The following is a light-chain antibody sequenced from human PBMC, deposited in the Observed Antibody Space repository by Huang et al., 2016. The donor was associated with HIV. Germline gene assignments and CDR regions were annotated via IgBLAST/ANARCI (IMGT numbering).Light chain of an antibody. Sequence: DIIMTQTPLSLSVTPGQPASISCKSSQSLLHSDGKNYLYWYLQKPGQSPQLLIYEVSNRFYGVPDRFNGSGSGTDFTLKISRVEAEDVGIYYCMQTIQPATFGQGTKVEIK. V-gene: IGKV2D-29*02. J-gene: IGKJ1*01. CDR3: MQTIQPAT. CDR1: QSLLHSDGKNY. CDR2: EVS.